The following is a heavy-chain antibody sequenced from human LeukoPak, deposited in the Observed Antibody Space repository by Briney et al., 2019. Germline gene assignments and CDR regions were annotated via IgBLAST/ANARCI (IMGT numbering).Heavy chain of an antibody. D-gene: IGHD6-13*01. CDR1: GFTFSSYA. J-gene: IGHJ5*02. Sequence: GGSLRLSCAASGFTFSSYAMSWVRQAPGKGLEWVSAISGSGGSTYYADSVKGRFTISRDNSKNTLYLQMNSLRAEDTAVYYCAREKALYSSSWPQGLGFDPWGQGTLVTVSS. CDR3: AREKALYSSSWPQGLGFDP. CDR2: ISGSGGST. V-gene: IGHV3-23*01.